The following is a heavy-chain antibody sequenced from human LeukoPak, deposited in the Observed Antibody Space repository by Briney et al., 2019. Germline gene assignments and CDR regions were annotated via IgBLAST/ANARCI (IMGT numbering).Heavy chain of an antibody. CDR2: ISGSGGGT. CDR1: GFTFSNAW. Sequence: GGSLRLSCAASGFTFSNAWMSWVRQAPGKGLEWVSAISGSGGGTYYADSVKGRFTISRDNAKNSLYLQMNRLRAEDTAVYYCAMTYYYDSRGSVYFDYWGQGTLVTVSS. D-gene: IGHD3-22*01. V-gene: IGHV3-21*01. CDR3: AMTYYYDSRGSVYFDY. J-gene: IGHJ4*02.